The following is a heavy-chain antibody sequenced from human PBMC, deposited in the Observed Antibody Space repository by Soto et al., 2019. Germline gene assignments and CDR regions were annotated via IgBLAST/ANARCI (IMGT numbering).Heavy chain of an antibody. Sequence: ASVKVSCKASGYTFTGYYMHWVRQAPGQGLEWMGWINPNSGGTNYAQKFQGRVTMTRDTSISTAYMELSRLRSDETAVYYCAREEAYCSSTSCYTEHAFDIWGQGTMVTVSS. CDR1: GYTFTGYY. CDR2: INPNSGGT. D-gene: IGHD2-2*02. V-gene: IGHV1-2*02. CDR3: AREEAYCSSTSCYTEHAFDI. J-gene: IGHJ3*02.